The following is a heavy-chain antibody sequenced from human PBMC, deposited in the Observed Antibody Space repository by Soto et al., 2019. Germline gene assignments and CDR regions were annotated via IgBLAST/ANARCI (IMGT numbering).Heavy chain of an antibody. J-gene: IGHJ2*01. V-gene: IGHV3-23*01. CDR2: IHDTGSTT. D-gene: IGHD3-16*02. CDR3: AEDIASWSQGYFDL. CDR1: GFTFSSYA. Sequence: EVQVLESGGGLVQPGGSLRLSCAASGFTFSSYAMSWVRQAPGKGLEWVSAIHDTGSTTFYADSVKGRFTISRDNSKNTLYLQMNSLRAEDTAIYYCAEDIASWSQGYFDLWGRGTLVIVSS.